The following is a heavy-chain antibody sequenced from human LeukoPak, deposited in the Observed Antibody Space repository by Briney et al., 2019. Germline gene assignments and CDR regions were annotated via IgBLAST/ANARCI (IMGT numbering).Heavy chain of an antibody. CDR1: GFAFSRYW. CDR3: ARATELRLSWYIDL. J-gene: IGHJ2*01. V-gene: IGHV3-7*04. Sequence: GGSLRLSRAVSGFAFSRYWMSWVRQAAGTGLGWVANLKQDGSEKYYVDSVKGRFTISGDNAKNSLYLQMNSLRAEDTVVYYCARATELRLSWYIDLWGRGTLVTVSS. CDR2: LKQDGSEK. D-gene: IGHD5-12*01.